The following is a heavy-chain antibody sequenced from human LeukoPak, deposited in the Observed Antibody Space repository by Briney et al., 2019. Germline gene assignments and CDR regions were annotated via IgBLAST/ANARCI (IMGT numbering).Heavy chain of an antibody. D-gene: IGHD2-21*01. J-gene: IGHJ4*02. CDR2: ICDSGNI. CDR3: ARWHSHGRYFDY. V-gene: IGHV4-59*01. CDR1: GVSIRNYF. Sequence: SETLSLTCTVSGVSIRNYFWNWIRQPPGKGLEWIGYICDSGNIDYKPSLKSRVTISVDTSKNQFSLKLTSATAADTAVYYCARWHSHGRYFDYWGQGALVTVSS.